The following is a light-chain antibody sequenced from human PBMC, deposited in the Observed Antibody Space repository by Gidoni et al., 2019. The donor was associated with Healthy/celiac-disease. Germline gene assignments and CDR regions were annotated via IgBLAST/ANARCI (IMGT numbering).Light chain of an antibody. V-gene: IGKV1-8*01. Sequence: AIRMTQSPSSLAASTGYRVTITCRASQGISSYLAWYQQRPGKAPKLLIYAASTLQSWVPSRFSGSGSGTDFTLTISCLQSEDFATYYCQQYYSYPSFXGXTKVXIK. CDR1: QGISSY. CDR2: AAS. CDR3: QQYYSYPS. J-gene: IGKJ4*01.